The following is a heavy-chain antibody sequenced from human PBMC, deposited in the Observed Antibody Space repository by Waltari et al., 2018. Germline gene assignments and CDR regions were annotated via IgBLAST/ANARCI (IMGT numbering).Heavy chain of an antibody. CDR2: VDPEDGET. CDR1: GYTFTDYY. J-gene: IGHJ4*02. D-gene: IGHD3-3*01. Sequence: EVQLVQSGAEVKKPGATVKISCKASGYTFTDYYMHWVQQAPGKGLEWMGRVDPEDGETRYAEKFQGRVTITADTSTDTAYMELSSLRSEDTAVYYCATDTITIFGVVIIDRGYWGQGTLVTVSS. V-gene: IGHV1-69-2*01. CDR3: ATDTITIFGVVIIDRGY.